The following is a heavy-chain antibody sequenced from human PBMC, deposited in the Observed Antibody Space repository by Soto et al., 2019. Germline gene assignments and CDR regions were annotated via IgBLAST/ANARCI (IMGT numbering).Heavy chain of an antibody. CDR1: GYTFTGYY. V-gene: IGHV1-2*02. D-gene: IGHD5-18*01. J-gene: IGHJ6*02. Sequence: GASVKVSCKASGYTFTGYYMHWVRQAPGQGLEWMGWINPNSGGTNYAQKFQGRVTMTRDTSISTAYMELSRLRSDDTAVYYCARDSSYGDYYGMDVWGQGTTVTVSS. CDR3: ARDSSYGDYYGMDV. CDR2: INPNSGGT.